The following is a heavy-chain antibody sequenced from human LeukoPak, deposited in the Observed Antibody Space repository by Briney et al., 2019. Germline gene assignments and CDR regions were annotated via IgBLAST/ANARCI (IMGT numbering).Heavy chain of an antibody. CDR1: GGSISSGDYY. V-gene: IGHV4-30-4*01. CDR3: ARARVLLLRAFDI. D-gene: IGHD3-10*01. Sequence: SQTLSLTCTVSGGSISSGDYYWSWLRQPPGQGLEWIGYIYYSGSTYYNPSLKSRVTISVDTSKNQFSLKLSSVTAADTAVYYCARARVLLLRAFDIWGQGTMVTVSS. CDR2: IYYSGST. J-gene: IGHJ3*02.